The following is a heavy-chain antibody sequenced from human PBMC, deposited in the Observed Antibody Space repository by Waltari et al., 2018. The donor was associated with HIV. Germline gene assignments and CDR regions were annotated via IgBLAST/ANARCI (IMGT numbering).Heavy chain of an antibody. V-gene: IGHV1-2*02. Sequence: QVQLLQSGAEVKKPGASVKVSCKASGYTFTDYYMHWVRQAPGQGPEWMGWINPNRGDTNYAQKFQGRVTMTRETSITTADMELSRLRSDDTAVYFCARDYDSNGMYYFDYWGQGTLVTVSS. J-gene: IGHJ4*02. CDR2: INPNRGDT. D-gene: IGHD3-22*01. CDR3: ARDYDSNGMYYFDY. CDR1: GYTFTDYY.